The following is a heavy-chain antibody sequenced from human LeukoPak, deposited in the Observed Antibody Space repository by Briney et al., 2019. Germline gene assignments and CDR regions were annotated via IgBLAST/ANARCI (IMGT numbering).Heavy chain of an antibody. CDR2: VYYGRSP. V-gene: IGHV4-39*02. CDR3: ARSSGTGTFSY. CDR1: GDSISRSTYY. D-gene: IGHD6-25*01. Sequence: SETLSLTCTVSGDSISRSTYYWAWIRQSPGKGLEWIGSVYYGRSPYFNPSLESRATISVDTSKNHFSLKMSSVTAADTAVYYCARSSGTGTFSYWGQGTLVTVSS. J-gene: IGHJ4*02.